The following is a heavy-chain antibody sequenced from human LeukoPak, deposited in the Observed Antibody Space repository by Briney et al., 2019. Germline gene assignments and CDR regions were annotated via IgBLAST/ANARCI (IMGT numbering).Heavy chain of an antibody. D-gene: IGHD2-15*01. CDR3: ARRKILPKAFDI. J-gene: IGHJ3*02. CDR2: IYYSGST. CDR1: GGSISSSSYY. Sequence: SETLSLTCTVSGGSISSSSYYWGWIRQPPGKGLEWIESIYYSGSTYYNPSLKSRVTISVDTSKNQFSLKLSSVTAADTAVYYCARRKILPKAFDIWGQGTMVTVSS. V-gene: IGHV4-39*01.